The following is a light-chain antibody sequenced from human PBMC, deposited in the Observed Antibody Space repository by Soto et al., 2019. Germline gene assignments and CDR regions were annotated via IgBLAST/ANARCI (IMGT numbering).Light chain of an antibody. Sequence: EIVLTQSPGTLSLSPGERATLSCRASQSVSSSYLAWYQQKPGQAPRLLIYGASSRATGIPDRFSGSGSGKDFTLTISRLEPEDFAVYYCQQYGSSPYTFGQGNKLEIK. CDR3: QQYGSSPYT. CDR2: GAS. V-gene: IGKV3-20*01. CDR1: QSVSSSY. J-gene: IGKJ2*01.